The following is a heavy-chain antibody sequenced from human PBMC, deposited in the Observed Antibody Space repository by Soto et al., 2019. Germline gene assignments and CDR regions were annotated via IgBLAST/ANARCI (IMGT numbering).Heavy chain of an antibody. D-gene: IGHD3-22*01. J-gene: IGHJ4*02. CDR2: IYYSGST. CDR3: ARETDYYDGSGYPDY. CDR1: GGSIRGGDYW. Sequence: PSETLSLTCTVSGGSIRGGDYWWSWVRQPPGKGLEWIGHIYYSGSTKYNPSLTSRVTMSVDTSKNQFSLKLSSVTAADTAVYYCARETDYYDGSGYPDYWGQGTLVTVSS. V-gene: IGHV4-30-4*01.